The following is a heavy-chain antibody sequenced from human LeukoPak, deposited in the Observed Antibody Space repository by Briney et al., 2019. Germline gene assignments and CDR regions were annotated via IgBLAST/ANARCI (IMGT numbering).Heavy chain of an antibody. J-gene: IGHJ6*04. CDR1: GFTVSDYY. CDR3: ARDIRPFTSSVDV. Sequence: GGSLRLSCAASGFTVSDYYMNWIRQAPGKGLEWVSYISSSGSSIYYADPVRGRFTISRDNAKNSLYLQMNSLRAEDTAIYYCARDIRPFTSSVDVWGKGTTVTVSS. V-gene: IGHV3-11*04. CDR2: ISSSGSSI. D-gene: IGHD2-2*01.